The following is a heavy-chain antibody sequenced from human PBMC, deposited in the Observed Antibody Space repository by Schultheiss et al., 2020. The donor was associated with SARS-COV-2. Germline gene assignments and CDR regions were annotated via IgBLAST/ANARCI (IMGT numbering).Heavy chain of an antibody. CDR1: GGSFSGYY. V-gene: IGHV4-59*10. CDR2: MYSSGNT. CDR3: ASAALTAVARDSKFYYYYGMDV. D-gene: IGHD6-19*01. Sequence: SETLSLTCAVYGGSFSGYYWSWIRQPAGKGLEWIGRMYSSGNTNYNPSLKSRVTISVDTSKNQFSLKLSSVTAADTAVYYCASAALTAVARDSKFYYYYGMDVWGPGTTVTVSS. J-gene: IGHJ6*02.